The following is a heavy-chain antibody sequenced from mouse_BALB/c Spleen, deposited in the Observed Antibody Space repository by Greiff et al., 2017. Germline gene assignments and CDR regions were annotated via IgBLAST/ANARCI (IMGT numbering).Heavy chain of an antibody. CDR1: GFTFSSYA. CDR3: ARNGLWYFDV. V-gene: IGHV5-6-5*01. J-gene: IGHJ1*01. Sequence: EVHLVESGGGLVKPGGSLKLSCAASGFTFSSYAMSWVRQTPEKRLEWVASISSGGSTYYPDSVKGRFTISRDNARNILYLQMSSLRSEDTAMYYCARNGLWYFDVWGAGTTVTVSS. CDR2: ISSGGST.